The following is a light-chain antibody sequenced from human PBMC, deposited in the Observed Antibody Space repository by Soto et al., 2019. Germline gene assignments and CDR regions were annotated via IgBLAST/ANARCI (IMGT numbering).Light chain of an antibody. CDR2: GAS. Sequence: EIVLTQSPGTLALSPGERATLSCRASQSVSSSYLAWYQQKPGQAPRLLIYGASSRATGIPDSFSGSGSGTDFTLTISRLEPEDFAVYYCQQYGSSQWTFGQGTXVDIK. CDR3: QQYGSSQWT. CDR1: QSVSSSY. V-gene: IGKV3-20*01. J-gene: IGKJ1*01.